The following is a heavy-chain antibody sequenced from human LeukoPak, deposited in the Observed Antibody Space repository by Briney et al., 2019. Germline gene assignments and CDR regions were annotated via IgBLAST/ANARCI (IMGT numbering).Heavy chain of an antibody. D-gene: IGHD6-25*01. CDR2: ISYDGSNK. J-gene: IGHJ6*02. CDR3: ARAKIAATGGMDV. CDR1: GFTFSSYG. Sequence: GRSLRLSCAASGFTFSSYGMHWVRQAPGKGLEWVAVISYDGSNKYYADSVKGRFTISRDNSKSTLYLQMNSLRAEDTALYHCARAKIAATGGMDVWGQGTTVTVSS. V-gene: IGHV3-30*03.